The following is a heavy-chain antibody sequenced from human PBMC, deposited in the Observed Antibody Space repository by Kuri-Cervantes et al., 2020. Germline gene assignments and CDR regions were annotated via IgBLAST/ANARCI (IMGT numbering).Heavy chain of an antibody. V-gene: IGHV3-23*01. D-gene: IGHD6-13*01. CDR2: FSVSGRTT. CDR3: AKLAWFTSTWYDDLDY. J-gene: IGHJ4*02. Sequence: GGSLRLSCAASGIPFTIYALNWVRQAPGKGLEWVSGFSVSGRTTNYAESVKGRFTISRDSSENTLYLQMSSLGVEDTAVYFCAKLAWFTSTWYDDLDYWGQGTLVTVSS. CDR1: GIPFTIYA.